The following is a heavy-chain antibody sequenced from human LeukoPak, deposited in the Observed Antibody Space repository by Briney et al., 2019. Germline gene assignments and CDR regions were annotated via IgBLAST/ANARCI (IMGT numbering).Heavy chain of an antibody. CDR2: IIPIFGTA. CDR3: ARDLPYSSGSLGY. D-gene: IGHD6-19*01. Sequence: SVKVSCKASGGTISSYAISWVRQAPGQGLEWMGGIIPIFGTANYAQKFQGRVTITADKSTSTAYMELSSLRSEDTAVYYCARDLPYSSGSLGYWGQGTLVTVSS. V-gene: IGHV1-69*06. CDR1: GGTISSYA. J-gene: IGHJ4*02.